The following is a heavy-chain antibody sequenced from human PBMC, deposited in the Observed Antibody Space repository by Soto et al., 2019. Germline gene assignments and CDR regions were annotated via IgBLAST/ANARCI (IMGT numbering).Heavy chain of an antibody. CDR2: IYHSGST. Sequence: QLQLQESGSGLVKPSQTLSLTCAVSGGSISSGGYSWHWLRQPPGKGLEWIGYIYHSGSTYYIPSLKCRVTVSVDRTKNQFSLKLSSVTAADTAVYYCARVHRPWCQGTLVTVSS. V-gene: IGHV4-30-2*01. CDR3: ARVHRP. CDR1: GGSISSGGYS. J-gene: IGHJ5*02.